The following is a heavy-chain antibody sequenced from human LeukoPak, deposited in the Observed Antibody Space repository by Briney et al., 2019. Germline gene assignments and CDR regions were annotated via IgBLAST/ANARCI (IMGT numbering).Heavy chain of an antibody. CDR3: ARDGITMVRGYYYYYGMGV. V-gene: IGHV4-59*01. Sequence: SETLSLTCTVSGGSISSYYWSWIRQPPGKGLEWIGYIYYSGSTNYNPSLKSRVTISVDTSKNQFSLKLSSVTAADTAVYYCARDGITMVRGYYYYYGMGVWGQGTTVTVSS. CDR2: IYYSGST. J-gene: IGHJ6*02. CDR1: GGSISSYY. D-gene: IGHD3-10*01.